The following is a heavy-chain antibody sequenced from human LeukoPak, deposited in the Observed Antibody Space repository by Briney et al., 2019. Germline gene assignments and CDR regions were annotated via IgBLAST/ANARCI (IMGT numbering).Heavy chain of an antibody. CDR1: GYTFTNYL. V-gene: IGHV1-46*01. Sequence: ASVKVSCKASGYTFTNYLIHWVRQAPGQGLEWMGMINPSSGSTTYAQKFQGRVTMTSDTSTSTVYMELSSLRSEDTAVYYCARDLGLRGVTNWFDPWGQGTLVTVSS. D-gene: IGHD3-10*01. J-gene: IGHJ5*02. CDR2: INPSSGST. CDR3: ARDLGLRGVTNWFDP.